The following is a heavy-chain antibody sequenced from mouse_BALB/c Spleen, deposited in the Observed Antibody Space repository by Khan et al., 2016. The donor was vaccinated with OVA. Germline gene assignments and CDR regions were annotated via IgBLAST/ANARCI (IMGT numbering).Heavy chain of an antibody. CDR3: AIIYYGYDWFTY. CDR2: IWGDGST. CDR1: GLSLTNYG. D-gene: IGHD2-2*01. Sequence: QVQLKESGPGLVAPSQSLSITCTVLGLSLTNYGISWIRQPPGKGLEWLGVIWGDGSTNYHSALISRLSINKDNSKSQVFLKLNSLQTDDTATYYCAIIYYGYDWFTYWGQGTLVTVSA. J-gene: IGHJ3*01. V-gene: IGHV2-3*01.